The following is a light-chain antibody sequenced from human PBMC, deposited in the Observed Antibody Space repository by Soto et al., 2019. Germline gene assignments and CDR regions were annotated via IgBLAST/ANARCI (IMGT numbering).Light chain of an antibody. V-gene: IGKV1-5*03. CDR3: QQYDRYPLT. CDR1: QSISSW. Sequence: DIQMTQSPSTLSASVGDRVTITCRASQSISSWLAWYQKKPGKAPKLLLYKASNLESGVPSRFSGSVSGTEFTLTISSLQPDDFATYYCQQYDRYPLTFGGGTKVDIK. J-gene: IGKJ4*01. CDR2: KAS.